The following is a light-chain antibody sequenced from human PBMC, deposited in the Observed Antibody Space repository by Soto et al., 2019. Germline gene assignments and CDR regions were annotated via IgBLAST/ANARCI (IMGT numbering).Light chain of an antibody. Sequence: EIVLTQSPATLSLSPGERATLSCRASQSVSDFLAWYQQKPGQAPRLLIYDTSNRATGIPARFSGSGSGTDFTLTINTLEPEDFAVYYCQQRYNRPATFGQGTKLEIK. CDR3: QQRYNRPAT. CDR1: QSVSDF. V-gene: IGKV3-11*01. J-gene: IGKJ2*01. CDR2: DTS.